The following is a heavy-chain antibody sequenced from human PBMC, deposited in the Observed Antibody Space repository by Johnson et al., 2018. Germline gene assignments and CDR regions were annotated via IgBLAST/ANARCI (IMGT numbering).Heavy chain of an antibody. CDR2: LNNDGTRA. D-gene: IGHD6-13*01. J-gene: IGHJ6*03. V-gene: IGHV3-74*01. CDR3: PKPSVRAAASRGWHHYYNMDV. Sequence: VQLQESGGGLVQPGGSLRLSCVASGFTFSSYWMHWVRLTPGKGLEWVSRLNNDGTRASYGDFVKGRFTTSRDNAKNTVYRHMSNLGGEDSAVYYWPKPSVRAAASRGWHHYYNMDVRDKGTTVTVSS. CDR1: GFTFSSYW.